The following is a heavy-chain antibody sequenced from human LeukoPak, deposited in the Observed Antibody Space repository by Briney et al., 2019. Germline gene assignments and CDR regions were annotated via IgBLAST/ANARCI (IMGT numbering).Heavy chain of an antibody. J-gene: IGHJ6*03. Sequence: GESLKISCKGSGYSFTSYWIGWVRQMPGKGLEWMGIIYPGDSDTRYSPSFQGQVTISADKSISTAYLQWSSLKASDTAMYYCARLADCSSTSCDYYYYYMDVWGKGTTVTVSS. CDR1: GYSFTSYW. CDR2: IYPGDSDT. D-gene: IGHD2-2*01. CDR3: ARLADCSSTSCDYYYYYMDV. V-gene: IGHV5-51*01.